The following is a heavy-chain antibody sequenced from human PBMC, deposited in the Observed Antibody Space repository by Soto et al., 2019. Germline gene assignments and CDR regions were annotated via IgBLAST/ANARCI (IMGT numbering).Heavy chain of an antibody. CDR2: IHYNGNT. CDR3: SREGNLGRWIQPLAS. V-gene: IGHV4-59*01. D-gene: IGHD2-2*03. Sequence: QVQLQVSGPGLVKPSETLSLTCTVSGDSISSYSWSWIRQPPGKGLEWIGNIHYNGNTKYSPSLKSRVTMSLETSKNLFSLKLISVTTADTAVYFCSREGNLGRWIQPLASWGQGTMVTVSS. CDR1: GDSISSYS. J-gene: IGHJ4*02.